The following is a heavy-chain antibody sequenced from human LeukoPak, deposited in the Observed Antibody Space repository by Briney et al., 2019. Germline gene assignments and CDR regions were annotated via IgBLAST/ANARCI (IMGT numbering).Heavy chain of an antibody. CDR1: GFTFSSYA. Sequence: GGSLRLSCAASGFTFSSYAMSWVRQAPGKGLEWVSDISGSGGSTYYADSVKGRFTISRDNSKNTLYLQMNSLRAEDTAVYYCAKDGRFLEWTDYWGQGTLVTVSS. CDR3: AKDGRFLEWTDY. D-gene: IGHD3-3*01. CDR2: ISGSGGST. J-gene: IGHJ4*02. V-gene: IGHV3-23*01.